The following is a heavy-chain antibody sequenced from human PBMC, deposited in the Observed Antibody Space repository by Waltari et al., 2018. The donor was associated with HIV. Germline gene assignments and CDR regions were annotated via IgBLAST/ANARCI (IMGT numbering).Heavy chain of an antibody. J-gene: IGHJ3*02. CDR2: INPNSGGT. V-gene: IGHV1-2*06. CDR3: ARDRNDYVWGSYRDAFDI. Sequence: QVQLVQSGAEVKKPGASVKVSCKASGYTFTGYYMHWVRQAPGQGLEWMGRINPNSGGTNYAQKFQGRVTMTRDTSISTAYMELSRLRSDDTAVYYCARDRNDYVWGSYRDAFDIWGQGTMVTVSS. D-gene: IGHD3-16*02. CDR1: GYTFTGYY.